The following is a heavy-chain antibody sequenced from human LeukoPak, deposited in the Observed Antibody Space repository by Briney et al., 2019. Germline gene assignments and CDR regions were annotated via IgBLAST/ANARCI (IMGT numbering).Heavy chain of an antibody. CDR2: ISYDVSNK. CDR1: GFTFSSYA. CDR3: GESNVVPGATSHHWVDP. Sequence: GGSLRLSCAASGFTFSSYATHWVRQAPGEGVEWVAVISYDVSNKYYADSVKGRFTISRDNSKNTLYLQMNSLGAEDTAVYYCGESNVVPGATSHHWVDPWGRGTLLTVSS. D-gene: IGHD5-12*01. V-gene: IGHV3-30-3*01. J-gene: IGHJ5*02.